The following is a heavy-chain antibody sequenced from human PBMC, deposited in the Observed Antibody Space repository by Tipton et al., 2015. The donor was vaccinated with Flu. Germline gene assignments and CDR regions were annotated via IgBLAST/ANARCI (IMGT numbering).Heavy chain of an antibody. J-gene: IGHJ4*02. CDR3: ATIAAAETAF. Sequence: TLSLTCTVSGGSVSHTYWSWIRQPPGKGLEWIGFLYHGGTSKYNPSLKSRVSMSVDTSKNQFSLNLTSVTSADTAVYYCATIAAAETAFWGPGTLVFVSP. D-gene: IGHD6-13*01. V-gene: IGHV4-59*02. CDR1: GGSVSHTY. CDR2: LYHGGTS.